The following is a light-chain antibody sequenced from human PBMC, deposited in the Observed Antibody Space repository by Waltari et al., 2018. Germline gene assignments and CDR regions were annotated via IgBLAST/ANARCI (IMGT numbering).Light chain of an antibody. V-gene: IGLV1-40*01. J-gene: IGLJ1*01. Sequence: QSVLTQPPSVSGAPGQRVKISCTGSWSNLGAGFVVHWYQQIPGGAPKLLIYGNINRTSGVPDLFSGSKSGTSAALAITGLQAEDDADYYCQSYDGRLSGYVFGTATTVTVL. CDR3: QSYDGRLSGYV. CDR1: WSNLGAGFV. CDR2: GNI.